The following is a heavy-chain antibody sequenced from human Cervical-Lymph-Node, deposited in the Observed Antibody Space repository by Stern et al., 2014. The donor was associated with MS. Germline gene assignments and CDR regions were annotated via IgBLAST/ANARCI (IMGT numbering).Heavy chain of an antibody. Sequence: EVQLVESGGGLVQPGGSLRLSCAASGFTFSNYWMHWVRHAPGKGLVWFSHINRDGSRTSYADSVKGRFTISGDNAKNTLYLQMNSLRAEDTAVYYCARSWELAFDYWGQGTLVTVSS. D-gene: IGHD1-26*01. CDR3: ARSWELAFDY. J-gene: IGHJ4*02. V-gene: IGHV3-74*02. CDR2: INRDGSRT. CDR1: GFTFSNYW.